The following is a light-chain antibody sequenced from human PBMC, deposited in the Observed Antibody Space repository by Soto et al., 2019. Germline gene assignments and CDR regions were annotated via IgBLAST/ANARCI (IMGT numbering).Light chain of an antibody. V-gene: IGLV2-14*01. Sequence: QSVLTQPASVSGSPGQSITISCTGNSSDVGGYNYVSWYQQHPGKAHKLMIYEVSNRPSGVSNRFSGSKSGNTASLTISGLQAEDEADYYCSSYTSSSTPYVFGTGTKVTVL. CDR3: SSYTSSSTPYV. J-gene: IGLJ1*01. CDR2: EVS. CDR1: SSDVGGYNY.